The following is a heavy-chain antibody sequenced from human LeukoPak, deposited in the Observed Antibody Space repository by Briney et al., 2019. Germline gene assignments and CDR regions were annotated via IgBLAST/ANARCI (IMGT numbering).Heavy chain of an antibody. CDR1: GFTFSSFG. J-gene: IGHJ4*02. CDR2: IRSDGSSK. V-gene: IGHV3-30*02. D-gene: IGHD4-17*01. Sequence: GGSLRLSCAASGFTFSSFGLHWVRQAPGKGLEWVALIRSDGSSKNYADSVKGRFTISRDTSKNTVHLQMNNLRAGDTAVYYCAKWSGDYPSYYLDYWGQGTLVTVSS. CDR3: AKWSGDYPSYYLDY.